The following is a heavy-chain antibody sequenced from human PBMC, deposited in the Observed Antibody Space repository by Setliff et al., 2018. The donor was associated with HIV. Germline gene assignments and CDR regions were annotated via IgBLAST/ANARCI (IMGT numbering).Heavy chain of an antibody. CDR3: ARDQFDFWSGYQFFYGMDV. CDR1: GFDFRIFG. V-gene: IGHV3-33*01. D-gene: IGHD3-3*01. Sequence: GGSLRLSCAASGFDFRIFGMHWVRQAPGKGLEWVAVIWYDGSDEFYADSVKGRFTISRDNSKNTLYLQMNSLRAEDTAVYSCARDQFDFWSGYQFFYGMDVWGQGTTVTVSS. J-gene: IGHJ6*02. CDR2: IWYDGSDE.